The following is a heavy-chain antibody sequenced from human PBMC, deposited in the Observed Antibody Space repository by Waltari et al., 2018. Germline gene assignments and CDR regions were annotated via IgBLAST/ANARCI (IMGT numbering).Heavy chain of an antibody. V-gene: IGHV1-69*05. CDR1: GGTFSSYA. Sequence: QVQLVQSGAEVKKPGSSVKVSCKASGGTFSSYAISWVRQAPGQGLEWMGGIIPIFGTANYAQKFQGRVTITTDESTSTAYMELSSLRSEDTAVYYCARGSYYDILTGSGLSYYFDYWGQGTLVTVSS. J-gene: IGHJ4*02. CDR2: IIPIFGTA. CDR3: ARGSYYDILTGSGLSYYFDY. D-gene: IGHD3-9*01.